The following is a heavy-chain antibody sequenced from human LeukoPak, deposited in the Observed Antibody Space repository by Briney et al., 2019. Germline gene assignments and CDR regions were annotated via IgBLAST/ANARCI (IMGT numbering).Heavy chain of an antibody. D-gene: IGHD1-26*01. V-gene: IGHV4-30-2*02. CDR1: GGSISSGGYY. CDR2: IYHSGST. Sequence: PSQTLSLTCTVSGGSISSGGYYWSWIRQPPGKGLEWIGYIYHSGSTYYNPSLKSRVTISVDTSNNQFSLNLRSVTAADTAVYYCATTTSGGDAFDIWGQGTMVTVSS. J-gene: IGHJ3*02. CDR3: ATTTSGGDAFDI.